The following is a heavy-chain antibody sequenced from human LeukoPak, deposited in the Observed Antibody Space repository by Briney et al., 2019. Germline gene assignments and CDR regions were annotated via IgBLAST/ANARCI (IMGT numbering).Heavy chain of an antibody. V-gene: IGHV3-7*03. CDR1: GFISGNYW. CDR3: ARSSYSSSSSV. J-gene: IGHJ3*01. CDR2: IKQDGSEK. Sequence: GGSLRLSCAASGFISGNYWMSWVRQAPGKGPEWVANIKQDGSEKYYVDSVKGRFTISRDNAKNSLYLQMNSLRAEDTAVYYCARSSYSSSSSVWGQGTMVTVSS. D-gene: IGHD6-6*01.